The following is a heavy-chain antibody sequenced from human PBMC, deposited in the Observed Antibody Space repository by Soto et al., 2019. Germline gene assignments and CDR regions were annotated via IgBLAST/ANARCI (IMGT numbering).Heavy chain of an antibody. V-gene: IGHV1-69*02. CDR2: VVPTIGSI. Sequence: QVHLVQSGAEVKKPGSPVKVSCRAPRGTFSSYTINWLRQAPGQGLEWMGRVVPTIGSINFVRKFQGRLTLTADKSTRTAFLELSSVRPEDTAVHYCPSGGRENSWNDGHFEYWGQGTQVPVSS. CDR3: PSGGRENSWNDGHFEY. CDR1: RGTFSSYT. D-gene: IGHD1-20*01. J-gene: IGHJ4*02.